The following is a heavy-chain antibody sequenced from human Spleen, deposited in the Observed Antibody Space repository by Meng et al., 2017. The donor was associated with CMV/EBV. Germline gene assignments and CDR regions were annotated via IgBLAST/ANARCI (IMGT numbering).Heavy chain of an antibody. CDR2: IDHIGGT. J-gene: IGHJ4*02. Sequence: SETLSLTCAVYGGSLNGYHWSWIRQFPGKGLEWIGEIDHIGGTNYNPSLKSRVAMSVDTSKKQFSVRLTSVTAADTAVYYCARHLELTLYYFDYWGQGTLVTVSS. CDR1: GGSLNGYH. D-gene: IGHD3-10*01. CDR3: ARHLELTLYYFDY. V-gene: IGHV4-34*01.